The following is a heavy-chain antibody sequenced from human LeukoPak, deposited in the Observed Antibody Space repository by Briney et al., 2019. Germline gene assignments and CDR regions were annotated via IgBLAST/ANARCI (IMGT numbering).Heavy chain of an antibody. Sequence: ASVTLTCKASGYTFTGYYMHWGRQAPGQGLEWMGWINPDSDGPTDPQEFRGRVTMTRDTSISTAYMELSRLRSDDTAVYYCARGYSGSWCDYWGQGTVHTVSS. D-gene: IGHD6-13*01. J-gene: IGHJ4*02. V-gene: IGHV1-2*02. CDR2: INPDSDGP. CDR3: ARGYSGSWCDY. CDR1: GYTFTGYY.